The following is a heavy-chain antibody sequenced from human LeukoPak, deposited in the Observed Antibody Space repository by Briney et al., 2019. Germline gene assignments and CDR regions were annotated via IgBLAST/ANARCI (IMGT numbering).Heavy chain of an antibody. J-gene: IGHJ2*01. V-gene: IGHV3-48*02. D-gene: IGHD4-17*01. Sequence: SGGSLRLSCAASGFTFSDYSMNWVRQAPGKGLEWVSFISSSSITIYYADSVKGRFTISRANDKNSLYLQMNSLKDEDTAVYYCARDKGYGDSVYWYFDLWGRGTLVTVSS. CDR2: ISSSSITI. CDR3: ARDKGYGDSVYWYFDL. CDR1: GFTFSDYS.